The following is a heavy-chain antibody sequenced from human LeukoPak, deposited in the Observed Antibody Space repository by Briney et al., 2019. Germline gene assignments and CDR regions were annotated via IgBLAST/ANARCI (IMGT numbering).Heavy chain of an antibody. CDR1: GNTFTGYF. CDR2: NNPNSGGA. J-gene: IGHJ3*02. Sequence: ASVKVSCKAPGNTFTGYFIHWVRQAPGQGFEWMGWNNPNSGGANYAQKFQGRVSMTRDTSINTAFMELSSLRSVDTAVYYCASLGAFDMWGQGTMVTVSS. CDR3: ASLGAFDM. V-gene: IGHV1-2*02.